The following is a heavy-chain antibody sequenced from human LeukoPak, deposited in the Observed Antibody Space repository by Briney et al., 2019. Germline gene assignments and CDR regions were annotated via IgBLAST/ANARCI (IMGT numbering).Heavy chain of an antibody. D-gene: IGHD3-10*01. CDR2: IWSDGTYK. CDR3: AKDSGYYGSGSDWTIDY. CDR1: GFSFIDYG. Sequence: GGSLRLSCAASGFSFIDYGMHWVRQAPGKGLEWVAVIWSDGTYKYYADSVKGRFTMSRDNSKNTLYLQMNSLRAEDTAVYYCAKDSGYYGSGSDWTIDYWGQGTLVTVSS. V-gene: IGHV3-33*06. J-gene: IGHJ4*02.